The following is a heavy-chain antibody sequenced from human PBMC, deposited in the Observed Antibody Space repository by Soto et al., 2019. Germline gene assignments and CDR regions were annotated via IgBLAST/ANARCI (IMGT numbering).Heavy chain of an antibody. J-gene: IGHJ4*02. Sequence: SVKVSCKASGGTFSSYAISWVRQAPGQGLEWMGGIIPIFGTANYAQKFQGRVTITADESTSTAYMELSSLRSEDTAVYYCARDSKNYYDSSGRGRAFDYWGQGTLVTVS. CDR3: ARDSKNYYDSSGRGRAFDY. D-gene: IGHD3-22*01. CDR2: IIPIFGTA. CDR1: GGTFSSYA. V-gene: IGHV1-69*13.